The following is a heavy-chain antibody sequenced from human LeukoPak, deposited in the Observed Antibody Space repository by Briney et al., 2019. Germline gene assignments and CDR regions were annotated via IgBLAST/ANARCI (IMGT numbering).Heavy chain of an antibody. CDR1: GFTFSTYG. Sequence: GGSLRLSCAASGFTFSTYGMHWVRQAPGKGLEWVTFVSYDGTNKYYAGSVKGRFTISRDNSKNTLYLQMNSLRAEDTAVYYCAKLGSSGYYDEAFDIWGQGTMVTVSS. V-gene: IGHV3-30*18. CDR3: AKLGSSGYYDEAFDI. J-gene: IGHJ3*02. CDR2: VSYDGTNK. D-gene: IGHD3-22*01.